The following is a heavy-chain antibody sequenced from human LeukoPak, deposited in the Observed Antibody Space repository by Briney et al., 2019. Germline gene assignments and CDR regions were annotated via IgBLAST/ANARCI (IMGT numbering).Heavy chain of an antibody. CDR2: ITSGGGT. CDR3: AKSVGSGSYYNNDC. D-gene: IGHD3-10*01. Sequence: PGGSLRLSCAASGFTFSSYAMTWVRQAPGQGLERVSGITSGGGTYYADSVKGRFTISRDNSKNTLYVQMNSLRAEDTAVYYCAKSVGSGSYYNNDCWGQGTLVTVSS. J-gene: IGHJ4*02. V-gene: IGHV3-23*01. CDR1: GFTFSSYA.